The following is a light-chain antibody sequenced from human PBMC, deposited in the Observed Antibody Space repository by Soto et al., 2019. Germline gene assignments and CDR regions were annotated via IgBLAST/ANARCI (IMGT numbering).Light chain of an antibody. J-gene: IGKJ2*01. Sequence: EIVLTQSPGTLSLSPGERATLSCRASQSVSSSYLAWYQQKPGQAPRLLIYGASNRATGIPDRFSGSGSGTDFTLTISRLEAEDFALYYCQQYGSSPYTFGQGTKLEIK. V-gene: IGKV3-20*01. CDR1: QSVSSSY. CDR3: QQYGSSPYT. CDR2: GAS.